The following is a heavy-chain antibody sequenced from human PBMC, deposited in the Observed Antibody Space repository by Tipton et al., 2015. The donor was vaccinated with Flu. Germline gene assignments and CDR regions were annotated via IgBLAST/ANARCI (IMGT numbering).Heavy chain of an antibody. CDR1: GDSISSGTYY. CDR2: VYTSGST. CDR3: ARDDGDYGLGSYHYYYGMDV. Sequence: TLSPTCTVSGDSISSGTYYWSWIRQPAGKGLEWIGRVYTSGSTNYNPSLRSRVTISVDTSKNQFSLKLSSVTAADTAVYYCARDDGDYGLGSYHYYYGMDVWGQGTTVTVSS. D-gene: IGHD3-10*01. J-gene: IGHJ6*02. V-gene: IGHV4-61*02.